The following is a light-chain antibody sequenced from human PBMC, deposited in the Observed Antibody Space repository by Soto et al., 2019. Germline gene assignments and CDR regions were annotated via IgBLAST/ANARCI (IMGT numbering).Light chain of an antibody. V-gene: IGKV3-15*01. CDR3: QQDHNWPPGLT. CDR1: QSVSGN. J-gene: IGKJ4*01. Sequence: EVVMTQSPATLSVSPGERVTLSCTASQSVSGNLAWYQQKPGQAPRLLIHGASTRATDIPARFSGSGSGTEFTLTITSLESEDFAVYYGQQDHNWPPGLTVGGGTMVEIK. CDR2: GAS.